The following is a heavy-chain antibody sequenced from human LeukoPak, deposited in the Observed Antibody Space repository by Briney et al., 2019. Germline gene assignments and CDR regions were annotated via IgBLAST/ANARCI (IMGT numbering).Heavy chain of an antibody. CDR1: GFTFCDYA. D-gene: IGHD3-16*01. CDR3: AREIRRYNWFDP. Sequence: GGSLRLSCTASGFTFCDYAVSWVRQAPGKGLEWVGFIRSKAYGGTTEYAASVEGRFTISRDDSKTIAYLQMNSLKTEDTAVYYCAREIRRYNWFDPWGQGTLVTVSS. J-gene: IGHJ5*02. CDR2: IRSKAYGGTT. V-gene: IGHV3-49*04.